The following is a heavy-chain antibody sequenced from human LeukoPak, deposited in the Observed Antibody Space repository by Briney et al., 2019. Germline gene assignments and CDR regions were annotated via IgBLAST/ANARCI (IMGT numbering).Heavy chain of an antibody. CDR1: GYTFTSYY. J-gene: IGHJ6*02. V-gene: IGHV1-18*01. Sequence: GASVKVSCKASGYTFTSYYMHWVRQAPGQGLEWMGWISAYNGNTNYAQKLQGRVTMTTDTSTSTAYMELRSLRSDDTAVYYCAKDSGPSGSYSDYYYGMDVWGQGTTVTVSS. CDR3: AKDSGPSGSYSDYYYGMDV. CDR2: ISAYNGNT. D-gene: IGHD1-26*01.